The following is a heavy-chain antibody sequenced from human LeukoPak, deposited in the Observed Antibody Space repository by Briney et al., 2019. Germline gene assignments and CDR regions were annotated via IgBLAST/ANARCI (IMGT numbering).Heavy chain of an antibody. V-gene: IGHV3-30-3*01. CDR2: ISYDGSNK. CDR1: GFTFSSYA. D-gene: IGHD1-26*01. J-gene: IGHJ4*02. Sequence: PGRSLRLSCAASGFTFSSYAMHWVRQAPGKGLEWVAVISYDGSNKYYADSVKGRFTISRDNAKNSLYLQMNSLRAEDTAVYYCARVSGGSPDYWGQGTLVTVSS. CDR3: ARVSGGSPDY.